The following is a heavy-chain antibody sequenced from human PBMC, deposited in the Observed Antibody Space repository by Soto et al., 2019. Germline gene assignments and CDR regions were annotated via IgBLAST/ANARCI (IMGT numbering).Heavy chain of an antibody. V-gene: IGHV4-34*01. CDR3: ARGLDYGDYYPYFDY. CDR1: GGSFSGYY. J-gene: IGHJ4*02. D-gene: IGHD4-17*01. Sequence: SETLSLTCAVYGGSFSGYYWSWIRQPPGKGLEWIGEINHSGSTNYNPSLKSRVTISVDTSKNQFSLKLSSVTAADTAVYYCARGLDYGDYYPYFDYWGQGTLVTVSS. CDR2: INHSGST.